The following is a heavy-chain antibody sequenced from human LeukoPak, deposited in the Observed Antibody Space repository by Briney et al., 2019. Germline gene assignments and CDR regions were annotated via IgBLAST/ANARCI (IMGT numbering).Heavy chain of an antibody. CDR1: GLTFSDYY. CDR3: ARWDSSGCLDY. V-gene: IGHV3-11*01. D-gene: IGHD3-22*01. CDR2: ISSSGTTI. Sequence: GGSLRLSCAASGLTFSDYYMSWIRQAPGKGLGWVSYISSSGTTIYYADSVKGRFTISRDNAKNSLYLQMNSLRAEDTAVYFCARWDSSGCLDYWGQGTLVTVSS. J-gene: IGHJ4*02.